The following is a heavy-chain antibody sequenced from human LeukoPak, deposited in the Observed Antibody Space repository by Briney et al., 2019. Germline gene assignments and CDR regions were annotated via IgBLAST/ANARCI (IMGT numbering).Heavy chain of an antibody. V-gene: IGHV3-74*01. Sequence: GGSLRLSCAASGFTFSSYWMHWVRQAPGKGLVWVSRINSDGSSTSYADSVKGRFTISRDNAKNTLYLQMNSLRAEDTAVYYCARAYDSSGYYPTAGYWGQGTLVTVSS. J-gene: IGHJ4*02. CDR3: ARAYDSSGYYPTAGY. D-gene: IGHD3-22*01. CDR1: GFTFSSYW. CDR2: INSDGSST.